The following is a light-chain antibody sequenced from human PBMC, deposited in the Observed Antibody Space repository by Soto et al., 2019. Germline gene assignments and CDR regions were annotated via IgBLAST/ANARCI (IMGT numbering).Light chain of an antibody. CDR2: KAS. CDR1: QTISSR. CDR3: QHWTSYSDA. J-gene: IGKJ1*01. V-gene: IGKV1-5*03. Sequence: DIMMTQNQSSLSASLGDRVTITCRASQTISSRLAWYQQKPGKAPKLLMFKASTLTSGVPSRFSGSGSGTEFTLTISSLQPDDFAAYYCQHWTSYSDAFGQGSMVDVK.